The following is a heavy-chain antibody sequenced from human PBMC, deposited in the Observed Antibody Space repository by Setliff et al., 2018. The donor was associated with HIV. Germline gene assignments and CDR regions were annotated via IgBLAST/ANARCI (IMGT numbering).Heavy chain of an antibody. CDR1: GGSISSGDYY. J-gene: IGHJ5*02. D-gene: IGHD2-2*01. CDR3: ARGGTSSNWFGP. V-gene: IGHV4-30-4*02. CDR2: IYYSGST. Sequence: SETLSLTCTVSGGSISSGDYYWSWIRQPPGKGLEWIGYIYYSGSTYYNPSLKSRATISLDTSKNQFSLKLTSVTAADTAVYYCARGGTSSNWFGPWGQGTLVTVSS.